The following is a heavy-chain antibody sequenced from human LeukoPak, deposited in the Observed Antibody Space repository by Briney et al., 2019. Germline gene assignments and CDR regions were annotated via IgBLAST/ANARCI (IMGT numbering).Heavy chain of an antibody. J-gene: IGHJ4*02. CDR3: ARVVHYGSGPAVG. V-gene: IGHV3-11*01. D-gene: IGHD3-10*01. CDR2: ISSSGDTI. CDR1: GFPLSDYY. Sequence: GGSLRLSCAASGFPLSDYYMSWIRQAPGKGLEWISYISSSGDTIYYADSMKGRFTISRDNAKNSVHLQMNSLRAEDTAVYYCARVVHYGSGPAVGWGQGTLVTVSS.